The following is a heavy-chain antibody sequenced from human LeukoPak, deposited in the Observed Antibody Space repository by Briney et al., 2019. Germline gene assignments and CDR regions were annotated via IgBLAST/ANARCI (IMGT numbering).Heavy chain of an antibody. Sequence: PSETLSLTCTVSGGSMSSSSYYWSWIRQPPGKGLEWIGRMYTSGTTNYNPSLKSRVTISIDTSKNQFSLKLSSVTAADTAVYYCAAVRRYYSGSGSRDDYWGQGTLVTVSS. CDR2: MYTSGTT. D-gene: IGHD3-10*01. J-gene: IGHJ4*02. CDR3: AAVRRYYSGSGSRDDY. CDR1: GGSMSSSSYY. V-gene: IGHV4-61*02.